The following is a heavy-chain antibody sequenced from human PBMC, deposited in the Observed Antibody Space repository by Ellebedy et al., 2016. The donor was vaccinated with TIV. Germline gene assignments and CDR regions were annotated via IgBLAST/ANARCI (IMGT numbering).Heavy chain of an antibody. CDR2: ISYDGGDE. V-gene: IGHV3-30-3*01. CDR3: ARDRETWFGDPTGLDY. J-gene: IGHJ4*02. D-gene: IGHD3-10*01. Sequence: PGGSLRLSCAASGFTFSTYAMHCVRLAPGKGLEWVTVISYDGGDEYYADSVKGRFTISRDNSKNTLYLQMNSLRAEDTAVYYCARDRETWFGDPTGLDYWGQGTLVTVSS. CDR1: GFTFSTYA.